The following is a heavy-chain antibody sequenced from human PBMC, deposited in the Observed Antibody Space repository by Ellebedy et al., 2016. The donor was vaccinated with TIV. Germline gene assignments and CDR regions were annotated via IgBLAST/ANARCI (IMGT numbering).Heavy chain of an antibody. V-gene: IGHV5-10-1*01. D-gene: IGHD4-11*01. Sequence: PGGSLRLSCKGSKYSFTNYWISWVRQMPGKGLEWMGTIDPSDSYTNYSPFFQGHVTISADKSISTAYLQWSSLKASDTAMYYCARHETVSGPFDYWGQGTLVTVSS. CDR3: ARHETVSGPFDY. CDR1: KYSFTNYW. J-gene: IGHJ4*02. CDR2: IDPSDSYT.